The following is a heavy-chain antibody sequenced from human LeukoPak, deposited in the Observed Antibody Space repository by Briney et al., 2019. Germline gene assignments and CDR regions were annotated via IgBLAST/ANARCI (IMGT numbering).Heavy chain of an antibody. J-gene: IGHJ4*02. CDR3: ARNYCSSTSCYFGV. CDR2: IYHSGST. D-gene: IGHD2-2*01. V-gene: IGHV4-38-2*02. CDR1: GYSISSGYY. Sequence: PSETLSLTCTVSGYSISSGYYWGWIRQPPGKGLERIGSIYHSGSTYYNPSLKSRVTISVDTSKNQFSLKLSSVTAADTAVYYCARNYCSSTSCYFGVWGQGTLVTVSS.